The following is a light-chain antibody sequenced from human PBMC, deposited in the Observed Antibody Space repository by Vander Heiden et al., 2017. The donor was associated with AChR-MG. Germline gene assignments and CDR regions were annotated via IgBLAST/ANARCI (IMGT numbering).Light chain of an antibody. Sequence: DIQMTQSPSSLSAFVGDRVTIICRASQSIGSKLNWYQRKPGKAPNLLVSGASSLQSGVPSRFSGSGSGTDFTLTISSLQPEDFAAYYCQQSHALPYTFGQGTKLDIK. J-gene: IGKJ2*01. CDR3: QQSHALPYT. V-gene: IGKV1-39*01. CDR2: GAS. CDR1: QSIGSK.